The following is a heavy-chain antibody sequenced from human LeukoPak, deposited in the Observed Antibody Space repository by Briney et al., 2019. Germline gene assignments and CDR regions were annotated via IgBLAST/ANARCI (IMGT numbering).Heavy chain of an antibody. CDR1: GFSLTTYY. D-gene: IGHD1-26*01. CDR2: IHSSGST. V-gene: IGHV4-59*01. Sequence: KPSETLSLTCTVSGFSLTTYYWSWIRQSPGNGLEWIGQIHSSGSTTYNPSLKSRVTISVDTSKNQFSLHLSSVTAADTAVYYCARDIREVGESHYFDYWGQGTLVTVTS. CDR3: ARDIREVGESHYFDY. J-gene: IGHJ4*02.